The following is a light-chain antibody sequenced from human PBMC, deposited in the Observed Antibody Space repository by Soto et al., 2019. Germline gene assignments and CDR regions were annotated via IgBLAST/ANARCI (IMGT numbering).Light chain of an antibody. V-gene: IGKV1-27*01. J-gene: IGKJ1*01. CDR1: QGISNY. CDR2: AAS. CDR3: QKYNNAPRT. Sequence: DIPMTQSPSSLSASVGDTVTITCRASQGISNYLAWYQQKPGQVPNLLIYAASTLQSGVPSRFSGSGSGTDFTLTISSLRPEDVATYCCQKYNNAPRTFGQGTKVEI.